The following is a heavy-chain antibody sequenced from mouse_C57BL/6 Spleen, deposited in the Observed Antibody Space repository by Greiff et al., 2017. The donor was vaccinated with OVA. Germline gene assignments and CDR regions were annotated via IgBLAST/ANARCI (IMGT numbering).Heavy chain of an antibody. CDR3: ARNWDFRGFAY. Sequence: VQLQQSGAELVRPGSSVKLSCKASGYTFTSYWMDWVKQRPGQGLEWIGNIYPSDSETHYNQKFKDKATLTVDKSSSTAYMQLSSLTSEDSAVYYCARNWDFRGFAYWGQGTLVTVSA. CDR2: IYPSDSET. CDR1: GYTFTSYW. J-gene: IGHJ3*01. V-gene: IGHV1-61*01. D-gene: IGHD4-1*01.